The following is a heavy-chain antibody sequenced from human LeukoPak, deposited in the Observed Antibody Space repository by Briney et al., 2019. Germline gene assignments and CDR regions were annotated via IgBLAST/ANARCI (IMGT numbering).Heavy chain of an antibody. V-gene: IGHV3-13*01. CDR1: GFTFSSYD. CDR2: IGTAGDT. CDR3: ARIPGRGNYYGSGRSFLHYYYYMDV. Sequence: GGSLRLSCAASGFTFSSYDMHWVRQATGKGLEWVSAIGTAGDTYYPGSVKGRFTISRENAKNSLYLQMNSLRAGDTAVYYCARIPGRGNYYGSGRSFLHYYYYMDVWGKGTTVTVSS. J-gene: IGHJ6*03. D-gene: IGHD3-10*01.